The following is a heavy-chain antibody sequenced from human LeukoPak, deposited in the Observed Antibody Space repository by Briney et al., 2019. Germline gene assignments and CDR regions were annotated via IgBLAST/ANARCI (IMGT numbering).Heavy chain of an antibody. V-gene: IGHV1-69*01. CDR1: GGTFSSYA. Sequence: SVKVSCKASGGTFSSYAISWVRQAPGQGLEWMGGIIPIFGTANYAQKFQGRVTITADESTSTAYMELSSLRSEDTAVYYCARDLRGGGYYYYYYMDVWGKGTTVTVSS. CDR2: IIPIFGTA. CDR3: ARDLRGGGYYYYYYMDV. D-gene: IGHD6-25*01. J-gene: IGHJ6*03.